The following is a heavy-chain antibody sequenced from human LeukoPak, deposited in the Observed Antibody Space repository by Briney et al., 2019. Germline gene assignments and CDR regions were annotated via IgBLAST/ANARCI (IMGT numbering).Heavy chain of an antibody. CDR2: IYDSWNT. CDR3: ARDQLGYGLDY. J-gene: IGHJ4*02. CDR1: SGPTNNHY. D-gene: IGHD5-18*01. Sequence: PSETLSLTCIVSSGPTNNHYWSWIRQPPRKGLERIGSIYDSWNTNYNPSLKSRVTISIDTSKNQFSLNLTSVNAADTAVYYCARDQLGYGLDYWGQGTLVTVSS. V-gene: IGHV4-59*11.